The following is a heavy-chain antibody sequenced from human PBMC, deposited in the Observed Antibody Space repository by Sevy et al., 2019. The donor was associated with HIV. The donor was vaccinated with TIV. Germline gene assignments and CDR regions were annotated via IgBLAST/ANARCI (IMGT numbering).Heavy chain of an antibody. CDR3: ARVAVEYCTDDCYHRFDY. Sequence: GGSLRLSCAASGFTFTLYAIHWVRQAPGKGLEWVALISYSGTNKYYADSVKGRFTISRDDSKNTAYLQMNKLRTDDTAVYYCARVAVEYCTDDCYHRFDYWGQGTQVTVSS. CDR2: ISYSGTNK. CDR1: GFTFTLYA. V-gene: IGHV3-30-3*01. D-gene: IGHD2-21*02. J-gene: IGHJ4*02.